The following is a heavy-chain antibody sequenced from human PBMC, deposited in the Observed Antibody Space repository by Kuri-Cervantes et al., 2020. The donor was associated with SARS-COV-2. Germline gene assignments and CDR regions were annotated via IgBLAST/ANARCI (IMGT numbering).Heavy chain of an antibody. CDR3: ARDLAYSSSSDSSDS. J-gene: IGHJ5*02. CDR2: IIPTLGVP. CDR1: GDTFSTYT. V-gene: IGHV1-69*04. Sequence: SVKVSCKASGDTFSTYTISWVRQAPGQGLEWMGRIIPTLGVPHYAQKFQGRVTITADKSTSTVYMDLSSLTSEDTAVYYCARDLAYSSSSDSSDSWGQGTLVTVSS. D-gene: IGHD6-6*01.